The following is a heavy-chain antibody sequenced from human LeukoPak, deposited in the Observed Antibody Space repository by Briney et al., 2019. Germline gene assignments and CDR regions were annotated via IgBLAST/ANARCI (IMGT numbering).Heavy chain of an antibody. V-gene: IGHV3-64D*09. CDR3: VKDTGYSYGSGDY. D-gene: IGHD5-18*01. J-gene: IGHJ4*02. CDR1: GFTFSSYA. Sequence: GGSLRLSCSTSGFTFSSYAIHWVRQAPGKGLEYVSGISNNGGTTYYADSVKGRFTISRDNSKKTVYLQMSSLRAEDTAVYHCVKDTGYSYGSGDYWPQGTLDSVSS. CDR2: ISNNGGTT.